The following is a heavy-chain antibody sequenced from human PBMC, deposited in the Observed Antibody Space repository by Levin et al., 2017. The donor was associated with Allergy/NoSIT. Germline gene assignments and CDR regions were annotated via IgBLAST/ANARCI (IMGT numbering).Heavy chain of an antibody. D-gene: IGHD6-19*01. CDR3: ARDPLERKRYSSGWNGWFDP. J-gene: IGHJ5*02. CDR1: GGSFSGYY. V-gene: IGHV4-34*01. CDR2: INHSGST. Sequence: SETLSLTCAVYGGSFSGYYWSWIRQPPGKGLEWIGEINHSGSTNYNPSLKSRVTISVDTSKNQFSLKLSSVTAADTAVYYCARDPLERKRYSSGWNGWFDPWGQGTLVTVSS.